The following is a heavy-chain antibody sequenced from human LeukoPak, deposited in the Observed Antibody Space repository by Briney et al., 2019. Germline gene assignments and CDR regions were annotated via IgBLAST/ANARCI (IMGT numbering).Heavy chain of an antibody. CDR2: IIPILGIA. CDR3: ARNPPLYSKPLYYYMDV. J-gene: IGHJ6*03. Sequence: GASVKVSCKASGGTFSSYAISWVRQAPGQGLEWMGRIIPILGIANYAQKFQGRVTITADESTSTAYMELSSLRSEDTAVYYCARNPPLYSKPLYYYMDVWGKGTTVTVSS. CDR1: GGTFSSYA. D-gene: IGHD4-11*01. V-gene: IGHV1-69*04.